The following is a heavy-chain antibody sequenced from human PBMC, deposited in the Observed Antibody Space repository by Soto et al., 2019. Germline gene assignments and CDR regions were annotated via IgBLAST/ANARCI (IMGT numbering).Heavy chain of an antibody. J-gene: IGHJ4*02. D-gene: IGHD3-22*01. V-gene: IGHV1-69*02. CDR3: ARGLHCDSISLDDY. CDR2: IIPILGIA. CDR1: GGTFSSYT. Sequence: QVQLVQSGAEVKKPGSSVKVSCKASGGTFSSYTISWVRQAPGQGLEWMGRIIPILGIANYAQKFQGRVTITADKSTSTAYMELSSLRSEDTAVYYCARGLHCDSISLDDYWGQGTLVTVSS.